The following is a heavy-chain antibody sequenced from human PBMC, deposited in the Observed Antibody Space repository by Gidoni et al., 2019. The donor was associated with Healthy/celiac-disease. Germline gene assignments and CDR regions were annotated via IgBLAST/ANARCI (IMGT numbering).Heavy chain of an antibody. V-gene: IGHV4-38-2*02. D-gene: IGHD6-19*01. Sequence: QVQLQESGPGLVKPSETLSLPCTVSGYSISSGYYWGWIRQPPGKGLEWIGSIYHSGSTYYNPSLKSRVTISVDTSKNQFSLKLSSVTAADTAVYYCRGSGWYGGDWFDPWGQGTLVTVSS. J-gene: IGHJ5*02. CDR3: RGSGWYGGDWFDP. CDR2: IYHSGST. CDR1: GYSISSGYY.